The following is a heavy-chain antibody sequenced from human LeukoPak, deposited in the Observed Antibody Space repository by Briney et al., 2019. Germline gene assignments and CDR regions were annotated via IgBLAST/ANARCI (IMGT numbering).Heavy chain of an antibody. CDR1: GGSISSYY. CDR3: AISGYDSSGYYPY. J-gene: IGHJ4*02. CDR2: IYYSGST. V-gene: IGHV4-59*12. Sequence: SETLSLTCTVSGGSISSYYWSWIRQPPGKGLEWIGYIYYSGSTNYNPSLKSRVTMSVDTSKNQFSLKLSSVTAADTAVYYCAISGYDSSGYYPYWGQGTLVTVSS. D-gene: IGHD3-22*01.